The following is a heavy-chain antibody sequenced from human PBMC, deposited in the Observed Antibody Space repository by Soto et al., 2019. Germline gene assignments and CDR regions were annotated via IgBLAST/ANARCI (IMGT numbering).Heavy chain of an antibody. CDR1: GFTFSSYS. J-gene: IGHJ4*02. V-gene: IGHV3-21*01. D-gene: IGHD3-9*01. Sequence: GGSLRLSCAASGFTFSSYSMNWVRQAPGKGLEWVSSISSSSSYIYYADSVKGRLTNSRDNAKNSLYLQMNSLRAEDTAVYYCAREGHYDILTGYLIDYWGQGTLVTVSS. CDR3: AREGHYDILTGYLIDY. CDR2: ISSSSSYI.